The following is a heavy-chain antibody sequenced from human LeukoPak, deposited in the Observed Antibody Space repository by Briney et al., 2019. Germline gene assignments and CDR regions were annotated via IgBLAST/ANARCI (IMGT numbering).Heavy chain of an antibody. CDR1: GFTFSAYY. CDR3: AKDNWPLLHTVTTCCFDY. J-gene: IGHJ4*02. D-gene: IGHD4-17*01. V-gene: IGHV3-11*01. Sequence: GGSLRLSCAASGFTFSAYYMTWIRQTPGKGLALEWISYIGYDETNIWYADSVKGRFTISRDNGKNSVYLHTNSLRADDTAIYYCAKDNWPLLHTVTTCCFDYWGQGTLVTVSS. CDR2: IGYDETNI.